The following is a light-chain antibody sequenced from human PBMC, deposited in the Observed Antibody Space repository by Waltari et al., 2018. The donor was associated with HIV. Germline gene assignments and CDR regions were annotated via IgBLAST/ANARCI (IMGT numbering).Light chain of an antibody. CDR2: GAS. Sequence: IVLPQSPDTLSLSPGERAAHSCRASQSVSSNYLAWYQQKPGQAPRLLIYGASSRATGIPDSFSGSGSGTDFTLTISRLEPEDFAVYYCQQYGSSPYTFGQGTKLEIK. J-gene: IGKJ2*01. CDR1: QSVSSNY. CDR3: QQYGSSPYT. V-gene: IGKV3-20*01.